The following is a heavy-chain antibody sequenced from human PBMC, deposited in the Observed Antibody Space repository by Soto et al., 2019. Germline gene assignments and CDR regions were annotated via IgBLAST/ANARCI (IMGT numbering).Heavy chain of an antibody. J-gene: IGHJ4*02. D-gene: IGHD3-16*01. V-gene: IGHV3-30*18. CDR2: ISYDGSNK. CDR3: AKDKSGNMITFGGARKTYFDY. Sequence: PGGSLRLSCAGTGFTFSSYGMHWVRQAPGKGLEWVAVISYDGSNKYYADSVKGRFTISRDNSKSTMYLQMNSLRAEDTAVYYCAKDKSGNMITFGGARKTYFDYWGQGTLVTSPQ. CDR1: GFTFSSYG.